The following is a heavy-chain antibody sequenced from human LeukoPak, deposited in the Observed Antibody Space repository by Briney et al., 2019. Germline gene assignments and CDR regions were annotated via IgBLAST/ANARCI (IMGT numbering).Heavy chain of an antibody. CDR2: IYTSGST. Sequence: SETLSLTCTVSGGSISSYYWSWIRQPAGKGLEWIGRIYTSGSTNYNPSLKSRVTMSVDTSKNQFSLKLSSVTAADTAVYYCASPDSSGYISPLDAFDIWGQGTMVTVSS. CDR1: GGSISSYY. CDR3: ASPDSSGYISPLDAFDI. V-gene: IGHV4-4*07. J-gene: IGHJ3*02. D-gene: IGHD3-22*01.